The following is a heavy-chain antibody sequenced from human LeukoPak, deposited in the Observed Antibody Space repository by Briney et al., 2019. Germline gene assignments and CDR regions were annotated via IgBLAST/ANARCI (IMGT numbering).Heavy chain of an antibody. CDR3: ARDWGESGSYHEAFDI. CDR2: INHSRST. Sequence: SETLSLTCAVYGGSFSGYYWSWIRQPPGKGLEWIGEINHSRSTNYNPSLKSRFTISVDTSKNQFSLRLSSVTAADTAVYYCARDWGESGSYHEAFDIWGQGTMVTVSS. D-gene: IGHD1-26*01. V-gene: IGHV4-34*01. CDR1: GGSFSGYY. J-gene: IGHJ3*02.